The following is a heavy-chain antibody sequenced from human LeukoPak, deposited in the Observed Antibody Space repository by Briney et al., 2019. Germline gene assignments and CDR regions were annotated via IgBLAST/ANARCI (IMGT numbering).Heavy chain of an antibody. V-gene: IGHV4-34*01. CDR2: INHSGST. CDR3: ARGRRHLWFHDAFDS. CDR1: GGSFSGYY. Sequence: SETLSLLCTVYGGSFSGYYWSWIRQPPGKGLEWIGEINHSGSTNYNPSLKSRVTISVDTSKNQFSLKLSSVTAADTAVYYCARGRRHLWFHDAFDSWGQGTMVTASS. D-gene: IGHD5-18*01. J-gene: IGHJ3*02.